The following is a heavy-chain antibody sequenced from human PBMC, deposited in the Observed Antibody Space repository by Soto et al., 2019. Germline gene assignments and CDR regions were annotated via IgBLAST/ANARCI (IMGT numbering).Heavy chain of an antibody. J-gene: IGHJ4*02. V-gene: IGHV3-73*01. CDR2: IRDRAYSYAT. CDR3: TRLISAAQDY. Sequence: VLLVESGGGLVQPGGSLKLSCAASGFVFKDSSIHWVRQASGKGLEWVGRIRDRAYSYATAYAASVKGWFTISRDDSSNTAYLQMNSLKTEDTAIYYCTRLISAAQDYWGQGTLVTVSS. CDR1: GFVFKDSS. D-gene: IGHD3-10*01.